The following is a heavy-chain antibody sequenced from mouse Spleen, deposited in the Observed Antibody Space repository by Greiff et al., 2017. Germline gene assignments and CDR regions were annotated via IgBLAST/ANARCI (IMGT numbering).Heavy chain of an antibody. CDR2: INPNNGGT. Sequence: VQLQQSGPELVKPGASVKISCKASGYTFTDYYMNWVKQSHGKSLEWIGDINPNNGGTSYNQKFKGKATLTVDKSSSTAYMELRSLTSEDSAVYYCARLGNSYYFDYWGQGTTLTVSS. V-gene: IGHV1-26*01. CDR1: GYTFTDYY. J-gene: IGHJ2*01. CDR3: ARLGNSYYFDY. D-gene: IGHD2-1*01.